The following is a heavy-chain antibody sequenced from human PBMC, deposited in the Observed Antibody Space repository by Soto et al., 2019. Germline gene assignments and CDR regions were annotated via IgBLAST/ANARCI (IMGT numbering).Heavy chain of an antibody. V-gene: IGHV4-34*01. CDR3: ARGLLFGEDFWSGYWRY. CDR1: GGSFSGYY. D-gene: IGHD3-3*01. J-gene: IGHJ4*02. Sequence: SETLSLTCAVYGGSFSGYYWSWIRQPPGKGLEWMGEINHSGSTNYHPSLKSRVTISVDASKNQFSLKLSSVTAADTAVYYCARGLLFGEDFWSGYWRYWGQGTLVTVSS. CDR2: INHSGST.